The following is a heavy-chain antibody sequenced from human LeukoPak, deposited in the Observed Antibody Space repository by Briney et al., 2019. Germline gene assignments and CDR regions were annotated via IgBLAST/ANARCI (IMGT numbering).Heavy chain of an antibody. CDR1: GYTFTGYY. V-gene: IGHV1-2*02. D-gene: IGHD6-6*01. CDR3: ARDYSSIVASLGFDP. Sequence: GASVKVSCKASGYTFTGYYMHWVRQAPGQGLERMGWINPNSGGTNYAQKFQGRVTMTRDTSISTAYMELSRLRSDDTAVYYCARDYSSIVASLGFDPWGQGTLVTVSS. CDR2: INPNSGGT. J-gene: IGHJ5*02.